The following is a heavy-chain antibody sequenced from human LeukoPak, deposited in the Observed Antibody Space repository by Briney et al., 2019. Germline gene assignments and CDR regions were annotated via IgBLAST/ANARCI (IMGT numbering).Heavy chain of an antibody. J-gene: IGHJ6*03. V-gene: IGHV4-39*07. CDR2: IYYSGST. Sequence: SETLSLTCTVSGGSISSTNYYWGWIRQPPGKGLEWIGSIYYSGSTYYNPSLKSRVTISVDTSKNQFSLKLSSVTAADTAVYYCARIRGLGYCSGGSCYSPYYYYYMDVWGKGTTVTVSS. D-gene: IGHD2-15*01. CDR3: ARIRGLGYCSGGSCYSPYYYYYMDV. CDR1: GGSISSTNYY.